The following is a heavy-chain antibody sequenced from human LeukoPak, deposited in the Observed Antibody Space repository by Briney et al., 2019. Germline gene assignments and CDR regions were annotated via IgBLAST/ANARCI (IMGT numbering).Heavy chain of an antibody. CDR2: IIPILGIA. D-gene: IGHD6-19*01. J-gene: IGHJ6*02. CDR1: GGTFSSYA. CDR3: RTVAGTSYYYYYGMDV. V-gene: IGHV1-69*04. Sequence: SVKVSCKASGGTFSSYAISWVRQAPGQGLEWMGRIIPILGIANYAQKFQGRVTITADKSTSTAYMELSSLRSEDTAVYYCRTVAGTSYYYYYGMDVWGQGTTVTVSS.